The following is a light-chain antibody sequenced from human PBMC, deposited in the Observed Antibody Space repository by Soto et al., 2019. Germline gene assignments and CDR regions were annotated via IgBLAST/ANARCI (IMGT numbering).Light chain of an antibody. J-gene: IGKJ1*01. CDR3: QQYNKWPQT. Sequence: EIVMTQSPVTLSVSPGERATLSCRASQSVGSNLAWYLQKPGQAPRLLIYGASTRATGIPATFSGSGSGTEFTLTISSLQSEDFAVYYCQQYNKWPQTFGQGTKVDIK. V-gene: IGKV3-15*01. CDR2: GAS. CDR1: QSVGSN.